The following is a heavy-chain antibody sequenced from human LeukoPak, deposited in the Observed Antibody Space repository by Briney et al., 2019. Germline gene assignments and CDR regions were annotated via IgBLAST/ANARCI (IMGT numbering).Heavy chain of an antibody. CDR1: GFTFSSYW. CDR2: IKHAGSIT. J-gene: IGHJ4*02. Sequence: GGSLRLSCTASGFTFSSYWMFWVRQAPGKGRVWVSRIKHAGSITNYEDSVKGRFTISRDNAKNTLFLQMNSLRVEDTAMYFCARDPTLDFWGQGTLVTVSS. V-gene: IGHV3-74*01. CDR3: ARDPTLDF.